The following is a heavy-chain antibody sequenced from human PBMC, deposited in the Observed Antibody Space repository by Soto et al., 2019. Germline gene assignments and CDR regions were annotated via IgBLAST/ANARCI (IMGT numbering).Heavy chain of an antibody. Sequence: SETLSLTCTVYGGSIISGDWSWIRQPPGKGLEWIGYISYSWNTNYNTSLKSRVTMSVDTPKNQLSLRLSSVTTADTAVYYCAGLRGYAGSPIDYWGQGTLVTVTS. D-gene: IGHD2-15*01. V-gene: IGHV4-59*01. J-gene: IGHJ4*02. CDR3: AGLRGYAGSPIDY. CDR1: GGSIISGD. CDR2: ISYSWNT.